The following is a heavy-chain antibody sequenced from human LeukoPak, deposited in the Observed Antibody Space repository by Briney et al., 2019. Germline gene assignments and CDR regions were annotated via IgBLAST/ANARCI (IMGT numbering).Heavy chain of an antibody. CDR1: GFTFSSYE. J-gene: IGHJ6*03. V-gene: IGHV3-48*03. D-gene: IGHD5-18*01. CDR2: ISSSGSTI. Sequence: GGSLRLSCAASGFTFSSYEMNWVRQAPGKGLEWVSYISSSGSTIYYADSVKGRFTISRDNSKNSLYLQMNSLRAEDTAVYYCAKDRSAMVLYYYYYYYMDVWGKGTTVTISS. CDR3: AKDRSAMVLYYYYYYYMDV.